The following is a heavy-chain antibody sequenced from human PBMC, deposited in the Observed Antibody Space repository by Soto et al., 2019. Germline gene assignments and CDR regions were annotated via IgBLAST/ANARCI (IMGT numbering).Heavy chain of an antibody. D-gene: IGHD5-18*01. CDR1: GYTFTSYD. CDR3: ARGGYSYGYGYYYGMDV. V-gene: IGHV1-8*01. J-gene: IGHJ6*02. Sequence: ASVKVSCKASGYTFTSYDINWVRQATGQGLERMGWMNPNSGNTGYAQKFQGRVTMTRNTSISTAYMELSSLRSEDTAVYYCARGGYSYGYGYYYGMDVWGQGTTVTVSS. CDR2: MNPNSGNT.